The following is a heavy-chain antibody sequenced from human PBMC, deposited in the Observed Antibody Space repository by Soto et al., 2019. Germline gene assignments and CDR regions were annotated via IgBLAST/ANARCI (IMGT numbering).Heavy chain of an antibody. CDR1: GGSISSISYH. D-gene: IGHD3-22*01. Sequence: PSLTRSLTCIVSGGSISSISYHWVWIHHPPESGLEWIGSIYYSGRTYYNPSLKSRVTISVDTSKNQFSLKLSSVTAADTAVYYCARDRTYYYDSSGYCLLYCGQGTLVTVSS. V-gene: IGHV4-39*02. J-gene: IGHJ4*02. CDR3: ARDRTYYYDSSGYCLLY. CDR2: IYYSGRT.